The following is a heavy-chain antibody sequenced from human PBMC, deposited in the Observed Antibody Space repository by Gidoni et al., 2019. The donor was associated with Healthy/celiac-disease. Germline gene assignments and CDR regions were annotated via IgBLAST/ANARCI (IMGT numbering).Heavy chain of an antibody. J-gene: IGHJ4*02. CDR1: GFSLTTRGEG. Sequence: QITLKESGPTLVKPTQTLTLTCTFSGFSLTTRGEGVGWIRQPPGEALEWLALLYWNDEKRYSPSLKSRLAITKDTSKNQVILTLTNMDPVDTARYYCAHKAPLLGTSYFDSWREGTLVTASS. CDR3: AHKAPLLGTSYFDS. CDR2: LYWNDEK. D-gene: IGHD1-7*01. V-gene: IGHV2-5*01.